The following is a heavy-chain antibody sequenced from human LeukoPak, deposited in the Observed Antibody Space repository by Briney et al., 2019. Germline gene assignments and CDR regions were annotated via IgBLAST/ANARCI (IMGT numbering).Heavy chain of an antibody. CDR2: IYTSGST. J-gene: IGHJ2*01. V-gene: IGHV4-4*07. CDR3: ARDFYYYDSSGYLAYFDL. D-gene: IGHD3-22*01. Sequence: PSETLSLTCTVSGGSISIYYWSWIRQPAGKGLEWIGRIYTSGSTNYNPSLKSRVTISVDKSKNQFSLKLSSVTAADTAVYYCARDFYYYDSSGYLAYFDLWGRGTLVTVSS. CDR1: GGSISIYY.